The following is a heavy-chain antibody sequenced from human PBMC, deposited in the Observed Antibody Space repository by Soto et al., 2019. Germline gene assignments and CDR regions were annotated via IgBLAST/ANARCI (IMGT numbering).Heavy chain of an antibody. D-gene: IGHD2-15*01. CDR2: ISSSGYI. V-gene: IGHV3-21*01. CDR1: GFNFNSYT. Sequence: GGSLRLSCAASGFNFNSYTINWVRQAPGKRLEWLSSISSSGYIFYTHSVRGRFTISRDNAKNSVYLQINSLRAEDTAVYFCARDCSGGSCYPGMDVWGQGTTVTVSS. J-gene: IGHJ6*02. CDR3: ARDCSGGSCYPGMDV.